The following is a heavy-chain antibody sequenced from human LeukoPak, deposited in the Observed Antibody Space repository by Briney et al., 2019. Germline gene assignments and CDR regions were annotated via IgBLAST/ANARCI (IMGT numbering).Heavy chain of an antibody. CDR1: GFTFSRYW. J-gene: IGHJ6*03. CDR3: TRVYGSGLNYYYYYMDV. Sequence: GVLRLSCAASGFTFSRYWMSWVRQAPGKGLEWVGFIRSKAYGGTTEYAASVKGRFTISRDDSKSIAYLQMNSLKTENTAVYYCTRVYGSGLNYYYYYMDVWGKGTTVTISS. CDR2: IRSKAYGGTT. V-gene: IGHV3-49*04. D-gene: IGHD3-10*01.